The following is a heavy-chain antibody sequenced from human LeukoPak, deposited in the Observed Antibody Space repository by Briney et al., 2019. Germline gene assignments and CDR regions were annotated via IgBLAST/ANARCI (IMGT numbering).Heavy chain of an antibody. Sequence: GASVKVSCKASAFTFTGYYIHWVRQAPGQGLEWMGWIDPNSGGTNYAQKFQGRVTLSRDTSINTAYMESSRLRSDDTAVYYCARDRRRDLVFDYWGQGTLVTVSS. J-gene: IGHJ4*02. V-gene: IGHV1-2*02. CDR2: IDPNSGGT. CDR1: AFTFTGYY. CDR3: ARDRRRDLVFDY.